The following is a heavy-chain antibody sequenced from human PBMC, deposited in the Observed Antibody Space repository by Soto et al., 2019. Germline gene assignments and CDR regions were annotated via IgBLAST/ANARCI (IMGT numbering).Heavy chain of an antibody. Sequence: SETLSLTCAVYGGSFSGYYWSWIRQPPGKGLEWIGEINHSGSTNYNPSLKSRVTISVDTSKNQFSLKLSSVTAADTGVYYCARGGYDFWSGYRYYYYYGMDVWGQGTTVTVSS. D-gene: IGHD3-3*01. V-gene: IGHV4-34*01. CDR3: ARGGYDFWSGYRYYYYYGMDV. CDR2: INHSGST. J-gene: IGHJ6*02. CDR1: GGSFSGYY.